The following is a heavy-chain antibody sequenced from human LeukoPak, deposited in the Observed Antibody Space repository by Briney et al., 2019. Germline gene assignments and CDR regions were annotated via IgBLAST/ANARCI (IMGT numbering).Heavy chain of an antibody. V-gene: IGHV3-7*03. CDR2: IKEDGTET. D-gene: IGHD5-24*01. J-gene: IGHJ4*02. CDR1: GFMFSSNW. CDR3: AKEGRGLQTY. Sequence: GGSLRLSCAASGFMFSSNWMSWVRLAPGKGLEWVANIKEDGTETYYVDSVKGRFTISRDNAKNSLYLQMNSLRVEDTAVYYCAKEGRGLQTYWGQGTLVTVSS.